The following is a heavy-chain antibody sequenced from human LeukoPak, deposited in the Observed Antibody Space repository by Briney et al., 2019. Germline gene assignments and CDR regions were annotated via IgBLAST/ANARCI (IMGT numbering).Heavy chain of an antibody. D-gene: IGHD3-3*01. CDR2: ISGSGGSI. CDR3: ARDKYDIWSRRENFAS. Sequence: PGGSLRLSCAASGFTFSSYAMSWVRQAPGKGLEWVSAISGSGGSIYYADSVKGRFTISRDNAKNSLYLQMNSLRAEDTAVYYCARDKYDIWSRRENFASGGKGTLVIAPS. J-gene: IGHJ4*02. CDR1: GFTFSSYA. V-gene: IGHV3-23*01.